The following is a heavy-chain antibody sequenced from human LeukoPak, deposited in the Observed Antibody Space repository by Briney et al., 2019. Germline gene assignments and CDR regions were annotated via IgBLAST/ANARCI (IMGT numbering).Heavy chain of an antibody. CDR3: ARAYYYDSSGYPGNYYYGMDV. CDR2: IYYSGST. J-gene: IGHJ6*02. D-gene: IGHD3-22*01. CDR1: GGSISSYY. Sequence: PSETLSLTCTVSGGSISSYYWSWIRQPPGKGLEWLGYIYYSGSTNYNPSLKSRVTISVDTSKNQFSLKLSSVTAADTAVYYCARAYYYDSSGYPGNYYYGMDVWGQGTTVTVSS. V-gene: IGHV4-59*01.